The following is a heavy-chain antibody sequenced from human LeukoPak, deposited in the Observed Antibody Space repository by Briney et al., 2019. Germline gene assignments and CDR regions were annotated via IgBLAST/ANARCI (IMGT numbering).Heavy chain of an antibody. J-gene: IGHJ4*02. V-gene: IGHV3-11*01. CDR2: ISYRGTTI. Sequence: GGSLRLSCAASGFTFSDYYMSWIRQAPGKGLEWISYISYRGTTIYYADSVKGRFIISKDNAKTSLYLQMNSLRAEDTAVHYCAKSGRVCSGGTCYQEYFDYWGQGTLVTVSS. CDR1: GFTFSDYY. CDR3: AKSGRVCSGGTCYQEYFDY. D-gene: IGHD2-15*01.